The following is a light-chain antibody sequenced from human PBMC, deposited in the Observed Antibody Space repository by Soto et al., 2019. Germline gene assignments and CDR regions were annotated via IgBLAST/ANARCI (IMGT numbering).Light chain of an antibody. CDR1: SSDVGGYNS. V-gene: IGLV2-14*03. CDR2: NVS. Sequence: QSVLTQPASVSGSPGQSIAISCTGTSSDVGGYNSVSWYQQHPGKAPKLMIYNVSNRPSGVSDRFSGSKSGNTAPLTISGIKDEDEADYYCSSYTSSNTYVFGTGTKVXVL. J-gene: IGLJ1*01. CDR3: SSYTSSNTYV.